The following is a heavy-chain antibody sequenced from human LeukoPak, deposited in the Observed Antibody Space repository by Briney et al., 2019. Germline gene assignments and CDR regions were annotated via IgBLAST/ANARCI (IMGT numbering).Heavy chain of an antibody. V-gene: IGHV3-23*01. D-gene: IGHD5-24*01. CDR2: ISASGDST. CDR3: ARGGDGYNWYYYYYMDV. CDR1: GFTFSHYA. Sequence: QPGGSLRLSCAASGFTFSHYAMSWVRQAPGKGLEWVSGISASGDSTYYADSVKGRFTISRDNAKNSLYLQMNSLRAEDTAVYYCARGGDGYNWYYYYYMDVWGKGTTVTISS. J-gene: IGHJ6*03.